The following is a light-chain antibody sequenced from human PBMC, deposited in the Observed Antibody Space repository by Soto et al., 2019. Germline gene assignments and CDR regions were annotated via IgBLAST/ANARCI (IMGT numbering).Light chain of an antibody. J-gene: IGKJ3*01. CDR1: QSVSSY. CDR3: QQRSNWPRFT. CDR2: DAS. V-gene: IGKV3-11*01. Sequence: EIVLTQSPATLSLSPGERATLSCRASQSVSSYLAWYQQKPGQAPRLLIYDASNRATGIPARFSGSGSGTDFPLTISSLEPEDFAVYYCQQRSNWPRFTFGPGTKVDI.